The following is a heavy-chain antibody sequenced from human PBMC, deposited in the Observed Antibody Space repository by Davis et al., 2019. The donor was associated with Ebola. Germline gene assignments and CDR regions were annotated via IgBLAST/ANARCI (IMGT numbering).Heavy chain of an antibody. J-gene: IGHJ4*02. Sequence: PGGSLRLSCAASGFIFGYFGMHWFRQAPGKGLEWVTMITHDGGNKYYADSVKGRFTISRDNSKSTLLLQMNSLRAEDAAVYYCAKDRGYSSGWFDHNFDYWGQGALVTVSS. CDR2: ITHDGGNK. CDR3: AKDRGYSSGWFDHNFDY. D-gene: IGHD6-19*01. CDR1: GFIFGYFG. V-gene: IGHV3-30*18.